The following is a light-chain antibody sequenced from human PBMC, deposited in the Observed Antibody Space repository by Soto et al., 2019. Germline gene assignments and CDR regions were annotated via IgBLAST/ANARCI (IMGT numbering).Light chain of an antibody. V-gene: IGKV4-1*01. CDR1: QRVLYSSNNKNY. Sequence: DLVLTPSPDSLAVSLGERATINCKSSQRVLYSSNNKNYLAWYQQKPGQPPKLLIYWASTRESGVPDRFSGSGSGTDFTLTISSLQAEDVAVYYCQQYYSTPPTFGQGTKVDIK. J-gene: IGKJ1*01. CDR3: QQYYSTPPT. CDR2: WAS.